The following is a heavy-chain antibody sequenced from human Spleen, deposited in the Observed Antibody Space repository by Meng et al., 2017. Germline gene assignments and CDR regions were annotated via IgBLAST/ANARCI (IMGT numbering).Heavy chain of an antibody. Sequence: QVHLQESGPGLVKPLPTLSLPCPCSGGSISSDDYYWSWIRQPPGKGLEWIGYILYSGSTYYNPSLKSRVTISVDTSKTQFSLKLSSVTTADTAVYYCARIDVSQSHDYFDYWGPGTLVTVSS. V-gene: IGHV4-30-4*01. CDR3: ARIDVSQSHDYFDY. CDR2: ILYSGST. CDR1: GGSISSDDYY. J-gene: IGHJ4*02.